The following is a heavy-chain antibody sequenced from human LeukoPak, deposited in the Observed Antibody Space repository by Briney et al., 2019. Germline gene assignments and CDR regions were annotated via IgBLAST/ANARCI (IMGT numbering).Heavy chain of an antibody. Sequence: SQTLSLTCPVSGGSIRSGSYYWRWIRQPAGKGLEWVGRIYTSGSTNYNPSLKSRVTISVDTSKNQFSLKLSSVTAADTAVYYCARDRWSRVHDYWGQGTLVTVSS. V-gene: IGHV4-61*02. CDR2: IYTSGST. J-gene: IGHJ4*02. CDR3: ARDRWSRVHDY. D-gene: IGHD4-23*01. CDR1: GGSIRSGSYY.